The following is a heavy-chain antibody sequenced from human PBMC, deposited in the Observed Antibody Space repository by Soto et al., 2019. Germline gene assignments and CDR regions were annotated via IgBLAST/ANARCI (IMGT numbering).Heavy chain of an antibody. CDR1: GFTFSTYR. V-gene: IGHV3-21*01. Sequence: GGSLRLSCAASGFTFSTYRMYWVRQAPGKGLEWVSSISSSSGYIFYADSVRGRFTISRDKAKNSLYLQMNSLRAEDTAVYYCARDPQGYYYGMDLWGRGTTVTVSS. CDR2: ISSSSGYI. J-gene: IGHJ6*02. CDR3: ARDPQGYYYGMDL.